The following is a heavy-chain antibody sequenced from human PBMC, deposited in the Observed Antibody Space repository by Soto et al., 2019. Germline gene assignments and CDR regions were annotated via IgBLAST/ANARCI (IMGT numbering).Heavy chain of an antibody. CDR3: AITYDDYALNAFDI. CDR1: GFTFSSYA. Sequence: EVQLLESGGGLVQPGGSLTLSCAASGFTFSSYAMSWVRQAPGKGLEWVSTISGSGGSTYYADSVKGRFTISRDNSKNTLYLQMNSLRAEETAVYYCAITYDDYALNAFDIWGQGTKVTVSS. J-gene: IGHJ3*02. D-gene: IGHD4-17*01. V-gene: IGHV3-23*01. CDR2: ISGSGGST.